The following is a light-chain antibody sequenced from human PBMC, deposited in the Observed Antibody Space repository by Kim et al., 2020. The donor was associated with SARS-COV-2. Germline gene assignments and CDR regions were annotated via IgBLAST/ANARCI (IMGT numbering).Light chain of an antibody. CDR3: HQYNDWPPGDT. V-gene: IGKV3-15*01. CDR1: HSVSNN. Sequence: SPGERAPLSCRASHSVSNNLAWYQHKPGQPPRLLIYGASTRATGVPARFSGSGSGTDFTLTVSSLQSEDFAVYYCHQYNDWPPGDTFGQGTKLEI. CDR2: GAS. J-gene: IGKJ2*01.